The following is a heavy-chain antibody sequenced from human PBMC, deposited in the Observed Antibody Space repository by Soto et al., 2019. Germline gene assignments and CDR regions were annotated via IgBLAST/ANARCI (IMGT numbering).Heavy chain of an antibody. J-gene: IGHJ6*02. CDR3: AREGEYSSSSRYYYYGMDV. CDR2: IYYSGST. CDR1: GGSISSYY. D-gene: IGHD6-6*01. Sequence: SETLSLTCTVSGGSISSYYWSWIRQPPGKGLEWIGYIYYSGSTNYNPSLKSRVTISVDTSKNQFSLKLSSVTAADTAVYYCAREGEYSSSSRYYYYGMDVWGQGTTVTVYS. V-gene: IGHV4-59*01.